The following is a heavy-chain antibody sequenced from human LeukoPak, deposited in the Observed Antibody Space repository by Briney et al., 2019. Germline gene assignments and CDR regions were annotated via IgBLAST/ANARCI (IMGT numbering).Heavy chain of an antibody. CDR3: ARTYYYDSSGYSGYWYFDL. V-gene: IGHV4-30-2*01. Sequence: SETLSLTCTVSGGPISGSSYSWSWIRQPPGKGLEWIGYIYHSGSTYYNPSLKSRVTISVDRSKNQFSLKLSSVTAADTAVYYCARTYYYDSSGYSGYWYFDLRGRGTLVTVSS. CDR2: IYHSGST. J-gene: IGHJ2*01. D-gene: IGHD3-22*01. CDR1: GGPISGSSYS.